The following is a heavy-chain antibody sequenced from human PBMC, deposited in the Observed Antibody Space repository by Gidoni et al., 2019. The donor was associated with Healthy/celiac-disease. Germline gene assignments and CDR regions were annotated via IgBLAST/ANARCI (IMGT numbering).Heavy chain of an antibody. CDR3: ARGDGSGSYYNPYFDY. CDR1: GGSLRSYY. CDR2: IYYSGST. J-gene: IGHJ4*02. Sequence: QVQLQESGPGLVKPSETLSLTCSVPGGSLRSYYWSWIRQPPGKGLEWIGYIYYSGSTNYNPSLKSRVTISVDTSKNQFSLKLSSVTAADTAVYYCARGDGSGSYYNPYFDYWGQGTLVTVSS. D-gene: IGHD3-10*01. V-gene: IGHV4-59*01.